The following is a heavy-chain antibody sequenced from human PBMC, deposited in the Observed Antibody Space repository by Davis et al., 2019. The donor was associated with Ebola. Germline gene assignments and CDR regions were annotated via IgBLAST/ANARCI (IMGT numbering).Heavy chain of an antibody. V-gene: IGHV1-2*04. CDR2: INPNSGGT. D-gene: IGHD2-2*01. CDR3: ARGGWAGTVVPAVIIQDDGIIAFDI. J-gene: IGHJ3*02. Sequence: ASVKVSCKASGYTLTGYYMHWVRQAPGQGLEWMGWINPNSGGTNYAQKFQGWVTMTRDTSISTAYMELSRLRSDDTAVYYCARGGWAGTVVPAVIIQDDGIIAFDIWGQGTMVTVSS. CDR1: GYTLTGYY.